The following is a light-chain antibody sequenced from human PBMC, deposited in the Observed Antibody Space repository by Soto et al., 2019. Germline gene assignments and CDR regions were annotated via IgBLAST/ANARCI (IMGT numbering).Light chain of an antibody. Sequence: QSVLTQPASVSGSPGQSITISCTGTSSDVGGYNYVSWYQQHPGKAPKLMIYDVSHRPAGVSNRFSGSKSGNTASLTISGLQTQDEADYYCSSYTSATTYVFGTGTKVT. J-gene: IGLJ1*01. CDR2: DVS. CDR3: SSYTSATTYV. V-gene: IGLV2-14*01. CDR1: SSDVGGYNY.